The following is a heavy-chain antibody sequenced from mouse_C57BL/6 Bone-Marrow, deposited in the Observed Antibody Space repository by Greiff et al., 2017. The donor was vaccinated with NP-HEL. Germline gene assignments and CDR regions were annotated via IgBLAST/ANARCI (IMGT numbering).Heavy chain of an antibody. J-gene: IGHJ2*01. D-gene: IGHD2-3*01. CDR2: IWRGGST. CDR3: AKMGEIYDGYYYFDY. CDR1: GFSLTSYG. Sequence: VQLQQSGPGLVQPSQSLSITCTVSGFSLTSYGVHWVRQSPGKGLEWLGVIWRGGSTDYNAAFMSRLSITKDNSKSQVFFKMNSLQADDTAIYYCAKMGEIYDGYYYFDYWGQGTTLTVSS. V-gene: IGHV2-5*01.